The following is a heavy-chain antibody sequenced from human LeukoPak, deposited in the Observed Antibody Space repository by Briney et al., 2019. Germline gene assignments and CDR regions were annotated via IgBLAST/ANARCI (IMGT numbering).Heavy chain of an antibody. CDR2: IYRDDTT. D-gene: IGHD4-17*01. Sequence: GGSLRLSCAASGFTVSTNYMSWVRQAPGKGLEWVSVIYRDDTTYYADSVKGRFTISRDNSKNTLYLQMSSVRAEDTAVYYCARDDYGDYEAGISDYWGQGTLVTVSS. J-gene: IGHJ4*02. V-gene: IGHV3-53*01. CDR1: GFTVSTNY. CDR3: ARDDYGDYEAGISDY.